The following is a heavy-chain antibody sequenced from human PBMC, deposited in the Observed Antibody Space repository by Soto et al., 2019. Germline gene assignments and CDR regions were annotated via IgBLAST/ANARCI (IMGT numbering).Heavy chain of an antibody. CDR2: IYYSGST. J-gene: IGHJ6*02. CDR3: ARDRSGSYYGTYYYYGMDV. D-gene: IGHD1-26*01. V-gene: IGHV4-30-4*01. CDR1: GGSISSGDYY. Sequence: PSETLSLTCTVSGGSISSGDYYWSWIRQPPGKGLEWIGYIYYSGSTYYNPSLKSRVTISVDTSKNQFSLKLSSVTAADTAVYYCARDRSGSYYGTYYYYGMDVWGQGTTVTVSS.